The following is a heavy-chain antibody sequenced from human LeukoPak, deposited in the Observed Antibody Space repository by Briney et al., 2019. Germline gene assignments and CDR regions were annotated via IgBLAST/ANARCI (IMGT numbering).Heavy chain of an antibody. CDR2: ISYDGNIK. Sequence: QPGGSLRLSCAASGFTFSAYAMHWVRQAPGKGLEWVAIISYDGNIKYQADSVKGRFTISRDDSKNTLYLQMNSLRAEDTAVYYCARDRSANSRVYYFDYWGQGTLATVSS. CDR1: GFTFSAYA. J-gene: IGHJ4*02. CDR3: ARDRSANSRVYYFDY. D-gene: IGHD4/OR15-4a*01. V-gene: IGHV3-30-3*01.